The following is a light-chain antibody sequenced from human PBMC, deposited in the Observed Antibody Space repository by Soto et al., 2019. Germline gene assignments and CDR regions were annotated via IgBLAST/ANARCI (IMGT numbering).Light chain of an antibody. J-gene: IGLJ2*01. Sequence: QSALTQPASVSGSPGQSITISCTGTISDVGYYDYVSWYEHHPGKAPRLMIYEVSNRPSGVSDRFSGSKSGNTASLTISGLQADDEADYYCSSYASSGTVVFGGGTKVTVL. CDR1: ISDVGYYDY. CDR3: SSYASSGTVV. CDR2: EVS. V-gene: IGLV2-14*01.